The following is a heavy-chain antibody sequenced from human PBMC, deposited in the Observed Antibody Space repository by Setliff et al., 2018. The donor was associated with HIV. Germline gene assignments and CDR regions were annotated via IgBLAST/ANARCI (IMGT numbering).Heavy chain of an antibody. V-gene: IGHV3-7*01. CDR2: IKEDGSEK. Sequence: GGSLRLSCAASGFTFSTHWMSWVRQAPGKGLEWVANIKEDGSEKYYVDSVKGRFTISRDNAKNSLYLQMNSLRAEDTAVYYCARVYDSSGYSLSIPGYWGQGTLVTVSS. J-gene: IGHJ4*01. CDR3: ARVYDSSGYSLSIPGY. CDR1: GFTFSTHW. D-gene: IGHD3-22*01.